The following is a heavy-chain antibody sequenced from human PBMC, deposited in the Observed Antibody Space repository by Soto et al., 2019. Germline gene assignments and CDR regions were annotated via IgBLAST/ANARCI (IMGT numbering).Heavy chain of an antibody. V-gene: IGHV3-33*01. Sequence: QVQLVESGGGVVQPGRSLRLSCAASGFTFSSYGMHWVRQAPGKGLEWVAVIWYDGSNKYYADSVKGRFTISRDNSKNTLYLQMNSLRAEDTAVYYCARGPSTTVTTKNFDYWGQGTLVTVSS. CDR1: GFTFSSYG. CDR2: IWYDGSNK. D-gene: IGHD4-17*01. CDR3: ARGPSTTVTTKNFDY. J-gene: IGHJ4*02.